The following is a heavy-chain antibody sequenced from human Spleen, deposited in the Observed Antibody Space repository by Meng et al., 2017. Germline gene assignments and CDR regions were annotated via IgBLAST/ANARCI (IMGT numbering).Heavy chain of an antibody. CDR3: ARGPTTMAHDFDY. CDR1: GGSFSDYY. V-gene: IGHV4-34*01. CDR2: INHSGST. J-gene: IGHJ4*02. Sequence: QVQAQHGGAGLVKTSETLSLTCVGSGGSFSDYYWSWIRQPPGKGLEWIGEINHSGSTNYNPSLESRATISVDTSQNNLSLKLSSVTAADSAVYYCARGPTTMAHDFDYWGQGTLVTVSS. D-gene: IGHD4-11*01.